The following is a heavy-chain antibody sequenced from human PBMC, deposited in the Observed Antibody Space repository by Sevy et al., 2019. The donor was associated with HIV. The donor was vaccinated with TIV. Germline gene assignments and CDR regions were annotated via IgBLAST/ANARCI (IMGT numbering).Heavy chain of an antibody. Sequence: GESLKISCKGSGYSFANYWIGWVRQMPGKGLEWMGIIHPGDSDTRYSRSFQGQVTMSADKSISTAYLQWTSLKASDTAMYYGATFAYGDYVGDFDFWGQGSLVTVSS. D-gene: IGHD4-17*01. CDR1: GYSFANYW. V-gene: IGHV5-51*01. CDR2: IHPGDSDT. J-gene: IGHJ4*02. CDR3: ATFAYGDYVGDFDF.